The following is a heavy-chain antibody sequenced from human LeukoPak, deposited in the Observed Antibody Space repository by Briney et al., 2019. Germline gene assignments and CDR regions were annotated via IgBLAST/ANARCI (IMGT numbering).Heavy chain of an antibody. CDR1: GFTFSSYW. D-gene: IGHD2-2*01. CDR2: IKQDGSEK. Sequence: GGSLRLSCAASGFTFSSYWMSWVRQALGKGLEWVANIKQDGSEKYYVDSVKGRFTISRDNAENSLYLQMNSLRAEDTAVYYCSRVPYCSSTSCYAIFDYWGQGTPVTVPS. J-gene: IGHJ4*02. V-gene: IGHV3-7*05. CDR3: SRVPYCSSTSCYAIFDY.